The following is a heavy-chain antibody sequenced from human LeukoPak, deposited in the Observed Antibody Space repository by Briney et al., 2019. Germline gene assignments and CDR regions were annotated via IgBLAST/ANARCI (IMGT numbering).Heavy chain of an antibody. CDR3: AHRREGSKPLY. CDR2: IYWNDDK. CDR1: GFSLSTSGVG. J-gene: IGHJ4*02. Sequence: SGPTLVNPTQTLTLTCTFSGFSLSTSGVGVGWIRQPPGKALEWLALIYWNDDKRYSPSLKSRLTITKATSKNPVVIKMTNMDPVDTATYYCAHRREGSKPLYWGQGTLVTVSS. V-gene: IGHV2-5*01.